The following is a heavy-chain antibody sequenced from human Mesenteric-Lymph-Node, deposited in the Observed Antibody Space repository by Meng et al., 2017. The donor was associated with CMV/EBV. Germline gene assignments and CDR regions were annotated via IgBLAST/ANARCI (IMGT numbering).Heavy chain of an antibody. J-gene: IGHJ6*02. CDR1: GYTFTSYG. V-gene: IGHV1-69*10. D-gene: IGHD6-13*01. CDR3: ARVNGAATGRGAATLYYYYNMDV. CDR2: IIPMLDIA. Sequence: SVKVSCKASGYTFTSYGISWVRQAPGQGLAWMGGIIPMLDIANYASKFQDRVTITVDKSTSTAYMELTSLRTEDTAVYYCARVNGAATGRGAATLYYYYNMDVWGRGTTVTVSS.